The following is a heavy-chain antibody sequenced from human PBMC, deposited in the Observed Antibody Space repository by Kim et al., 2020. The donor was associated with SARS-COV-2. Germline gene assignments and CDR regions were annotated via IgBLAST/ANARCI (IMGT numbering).Heavy chain of an antibody. Sequence: YADSVKGRFTISRDNAKNTLHLQMSSLRAEDTAVYYCAKGPTFTLPIGAYWGQGTLVTVSS. D-gene: IGHD3-10*01. CDR3: AKGPTFTLPIGAY. J-gene: IGHJ4*02. V-gene: IGHV3-23*05.